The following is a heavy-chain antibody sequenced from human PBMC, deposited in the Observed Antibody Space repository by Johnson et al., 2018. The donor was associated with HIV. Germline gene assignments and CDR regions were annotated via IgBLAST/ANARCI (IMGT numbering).Heavy chain of an antibody. CDR3: ARDGTETVPDDAFDI. D-gene: IGHD1-1*01. J-gene: IGHJ3*02. CDR2: IYRAGST. Sequence: VQLVESGGGLVQPGGSLRLSCAASGFSISSNYMSWIRQAPGKGLEWVSVIYRAGSTYYADSVKDRSTISRDISKNTIYLQMNSLRAEDTAMYYCARDGTETVPDDAFDIWGQGTMVTVSS. V-gene: IGHV3-66*01. CDR1: GFSISSNY.